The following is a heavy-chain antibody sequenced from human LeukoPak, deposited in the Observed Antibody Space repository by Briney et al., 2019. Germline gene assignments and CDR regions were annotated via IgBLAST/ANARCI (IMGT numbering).Heavy chain of an antibody. D-gene: IGHD2/OR15-2a*01. CDR3: AKDLRHRTTCNCYGWLDP. J-gene: IGHJ5*02. V-gene: IGHV3-23*01. Sequence: GGSLRLSCAASGFTFRDSAMSWVRQAPGKGLEWVSAISPTGDNIYYADSVKGRFTISRDNSRNTLYLQMNSLRVEDTAIYYCAKDLRHRTTCNCYGWLDPWGQGTLVTVSS. CDR2: ISPTGDNI. CDR1: GFTFRDSA.